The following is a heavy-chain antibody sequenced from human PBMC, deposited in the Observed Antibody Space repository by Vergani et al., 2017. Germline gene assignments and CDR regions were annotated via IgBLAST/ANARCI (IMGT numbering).Heavy chain of an antibody. Sequence: QVQLVQSGAEVKKPGSSVKVSCKASGGTFSSYAISWVRQAPGQGLEWMGRIIPILGIANYAQKFQGRVTITADKSTSTAYMELSSLRSEDTAVYYCASWNGSGRKYGGGYFDYWGQGTLVTVSS. J-gene: IGHJ4*02. D-gene: IGHD3-10*01. V-gene: IGHV1-69*09. CDR3: ASWNGSGRKYGGGYFDY. CDR1: GGTFSSYA. CDR2: IIPILGIA.